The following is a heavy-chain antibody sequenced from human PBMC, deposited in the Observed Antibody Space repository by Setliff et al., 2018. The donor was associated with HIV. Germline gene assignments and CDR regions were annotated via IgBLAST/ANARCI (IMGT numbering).Heavy chain of an antibody. V-gene: IGHV4-39*07. CDR2: VYHSGTT. Sequence: SETLSLTCSVTGASTSDNIYYWGWIRQPPGKGLEWIGSVYHSGTTYYNPSLKSRVTISVDMSNNQFSLKVTSVTAADTAVYYCMRGRSITIFGVAYFDFWGQGTQVTVSS. CDR3: MRGRSITIFGVAYFDF. CDR1: GASTSDNIYY. J-gene: IGHJ4*02. D-gene: IGHD3-3*01.